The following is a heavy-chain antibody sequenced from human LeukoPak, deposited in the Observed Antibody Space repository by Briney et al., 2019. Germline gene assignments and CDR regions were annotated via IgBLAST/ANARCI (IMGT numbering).Heavy chain of an antibody. D-gene: IGHD2-21*02. Sequence: PGGSLRLSCAASGFTFSSSWMGWVRQAPGKGLEWVANIKQDGSEKFHVDSVKGRFTLSRDNSKSSLSLQMNSLGAEDTAVYYCARYGLTAALDFWGQGTPVTVSS. J-gene: IGHJ4*02. CDR1: GFTFSSSW. CDR2: IKQDGSEK. V-gene: IGHV3-7*01. CDR3: ARYGLTAALDF.